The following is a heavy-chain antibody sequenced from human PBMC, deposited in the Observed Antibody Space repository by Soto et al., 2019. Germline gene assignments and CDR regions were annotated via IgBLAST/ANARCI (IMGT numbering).Heavy chain of an antibody. J-gene: IGHJ5*01. CDR1: GFTVSSNF. Sequence: GGSLRLSCAASGFTVSSNFMNWVRQAPGKGLEWVSVIYSGGSTYYADSVKGRFTISRDNSKNTLYLQMNSLRFEDTAVYYCVGKWFDFWGQGTLVTVSS. V-gene: IGHV3-53*01. CDR3: VGKWFDF. CDR2: IYSGGST.